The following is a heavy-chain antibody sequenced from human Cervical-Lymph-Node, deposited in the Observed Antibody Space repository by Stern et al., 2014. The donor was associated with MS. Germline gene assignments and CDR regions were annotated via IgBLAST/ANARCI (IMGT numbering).Heavy chain of an antibody. Sequence: EVQLVESGAEVKKPGESLKISCRTSGYTFSNFWIGWVRQMPGKGLEWMGVIYPADSDTTYSPSFQGQVTISADESLSTAYLQWRSLKASDTAMYYCVRRRDSAGYDTFDLWGQGTMLIVSS. J-gene: IGHJ3*01. D-gene: IGHD3-22*01. CDR2: IYPADSDT. CDR1: GYTFSNFW. V-gene: IGHV5-51*01. CDR3: VRRRDSAGYDTFDL.